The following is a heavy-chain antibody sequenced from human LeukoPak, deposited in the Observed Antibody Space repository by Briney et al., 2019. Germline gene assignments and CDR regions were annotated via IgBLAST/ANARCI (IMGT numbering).Heavy chain of an antibody. Sequence: ESGPTLVNPTQTLTLTCTFSGFSLSTSGVGVGWIRQPPGKALEWLALIYWDDDKRYSPPLKSRLTIPKDTSKNQVVLTMTNMDPVDTATYYCALWWDYFRFQHWGQGTLVTVSS. V-gene: IGHV2-5*02. CDR1: GFSLSTSGVG. CDR3: ALWWDYFRFQH. D-gene: IGHD2-8*02. J-gene: IGHJ1*01. CDR2: IYWDDDK.